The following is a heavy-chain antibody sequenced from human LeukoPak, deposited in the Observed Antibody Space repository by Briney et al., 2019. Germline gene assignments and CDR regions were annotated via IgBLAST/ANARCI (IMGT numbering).Heavy chain of an antibody. CDR2: IYYSGST. V-gene: IGHV4-39*01. CDR1: GGSISSSNYY. D-gene: IGHD2-15*01. CDR3: ARHRGCSGGSCYRYFDY. J-gene: IGHJ4*02. Sequence: PSETLSHTCTVSGGSISSSNYYWGWIRQPPGKGLEWIGSIYYSGSTHYNPSLKSRVTISVDTSKNQFSLKLSSVTAADTAVFYCARHRGCSGGSCYRYFDYWGQGTLVTVSS.